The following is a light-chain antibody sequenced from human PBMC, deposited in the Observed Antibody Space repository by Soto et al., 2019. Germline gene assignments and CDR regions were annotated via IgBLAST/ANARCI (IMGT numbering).Light chain of an antibody. CDR3: AAWDDSLNGPV. J-gene: IGLJ2*01. Sequence: QSVLTQPPSASATPGQRVTISCSGSTSNIGSNIVNWYQQVPGTAPKLLMFSNNQRPSGVPDRFSGSKSGTSASLAISGLQSEDEADYYCAAWDDSLNGPVFGGGTKLTVL. V-gene: IGLV1-44*01. CDR1: TSNIGSNI. CDR2: SNN.